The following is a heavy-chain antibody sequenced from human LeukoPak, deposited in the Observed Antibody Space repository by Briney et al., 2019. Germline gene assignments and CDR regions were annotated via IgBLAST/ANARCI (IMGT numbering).Heavy chain of an antibody. CDR3: ARKQTGTMYDV. CDR1: GGSISSSSYY. J-gene: IGHJ4*02. CDR2: FSSGGSA. D-gene: IGHD1-7*01. V-gene: IGHV4-39*07. Sequence: SETLSLTCIVPGGSISSSSYYWAWIRQSPGKGLEWIGTFSSGGSAYYNPSLTSRVSISKDTSDNQFSLRLYSVTAADTAIYYCARKQTGTMYDVWGQGTQVTVSS.